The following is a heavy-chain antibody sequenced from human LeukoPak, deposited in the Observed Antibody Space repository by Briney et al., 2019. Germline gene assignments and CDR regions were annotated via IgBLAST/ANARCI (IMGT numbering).Heavy chain of an antibody. J-gene: IGHJ6*03. CDR1: GYTFTDYY. Sequence: APVKVSCKASGYTFTDYYMYWVRQAPGQGLEFMGWINPNSGGTNYAQKFQGRVTMTRDTSISTAYMELSRLTSDDTAVYYCARDRDNCSGGSCYYYYMDVWGKGTTVTISS. V-gene: IGHV1-2*02. CDR2: INPNSGGT. CDR3: ARDRDNCSGGSCYYYYMDV. D-gene: IGHD2-15*01.